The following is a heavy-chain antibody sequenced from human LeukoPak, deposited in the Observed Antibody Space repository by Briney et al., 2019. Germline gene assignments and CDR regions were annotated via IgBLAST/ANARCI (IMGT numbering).Heavy chain of an antibody. CDR3: AGGGLARRVDY. CDR2: ISGSGGST. CDR1: GFTFSSYA. Sequence: PGGSLRLSCAASGFTFSSYAMSWVRQAPGKGLEWVSAISGSGGSTYYADSVKGRFTISRDNAKNSLYLQMNSLRAEDTAVYYCAGGGLARRVDYWGQGTLVTVSS. J-gene: IGHJ4*02. D-gene: IGHD3-16*01. V-gene: IGHV3-23*01.